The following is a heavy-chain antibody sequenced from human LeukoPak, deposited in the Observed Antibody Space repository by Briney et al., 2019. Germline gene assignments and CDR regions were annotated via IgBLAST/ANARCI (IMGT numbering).Heavy chain of an antibody. CDR2: ISGSGSST. D-gene: IGHD1-14*01. CDR1: GFTFSSYA. J-gene: IGHJ4*02. Sequence: PGGSLTLSCAVSGFTFSSYAMSWVRQAPGKGLEWVSGISGSGSSTHYADSVKGRFTISRDNSKSTLYLQMSSLRGEDTAVYYCANYRSWGQGTLVTVSS. CDR3: ANYRS. V-gene: IGHV3-23*01.